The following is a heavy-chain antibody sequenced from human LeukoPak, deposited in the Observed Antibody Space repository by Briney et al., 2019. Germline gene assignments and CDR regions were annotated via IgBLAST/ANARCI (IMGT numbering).Heavy chain of an antibody. V-gene: IGHV3-53*01. D-gene: IGHD3-22*01. Sequence: GGSLRLSCAASGFTVSSSYMSWVRQAPGEGLEWVSVIYNDGNTYYADSVKGRFTISRDNSKNTLYLQMNSLRAEDTAVYYCARDRDFSAYFDYWGQGTLVTVSS. CDR1: GFTVSSSY. CDR2: IYNDGNT. CDR3: ARDRDFSAYFDY. J-gene: IGHJ4*02.